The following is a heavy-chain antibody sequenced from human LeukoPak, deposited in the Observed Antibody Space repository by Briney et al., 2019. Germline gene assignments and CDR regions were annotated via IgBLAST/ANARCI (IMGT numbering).Heavy chain of an antibody. CDR3: AKGGPQFFDY. J-gene: IGHJ4*02. V-gene: IGHV3-23*01. Sequence: GGSLRLSCAASGFTFSCCAMHWVRQAPGRGLEWVSTISGSGGSTSSADSVKGRFTISRDNSRTTLYLQMNTLRAEDTAIYYCAKGGPQFFDYWGQGTLVTVSS. CDR2: ISGSGGST. D-gene: IGHD5-24*01. CDR1: GFTFSCCA.